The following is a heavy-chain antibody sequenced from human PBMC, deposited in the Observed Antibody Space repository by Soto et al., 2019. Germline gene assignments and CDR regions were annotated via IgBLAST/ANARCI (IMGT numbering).Heavy chain of an antibody. J-gene: IGHJ4*02. CDR1: GGSFNRHT. D-gene: IGHD3-22*01. V-gene: IGHV1-69*01. CDR2: IISIFGTA. CDR3: ARGWGYDSTDYYYAY. Sequence: QVQLVQSGAEVRKPASSVRVSCKASGGSFNRHTISWVRQAPGQGLEWMGGIISIFGTANHAQKFQGRVTIIADESTSTVYMELSSLRSDDTAIYYCARGWGYDSTDYYYAYWGQGTLVIVSS.